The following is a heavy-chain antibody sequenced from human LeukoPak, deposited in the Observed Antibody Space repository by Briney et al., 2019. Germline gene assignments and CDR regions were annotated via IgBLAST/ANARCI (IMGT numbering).Heavy chain of an antibody. D-gene: IGHD6-19*01. CDR3: ARDRLRLLPAFDI. Sequence: SETLSLTCTVSGGSISSYYWSWIRQPPGKGLEWIGYIYYSGSTNYNPSLKSRVTISVDTSKNQFSLKLTSVTAADTAVYYCARDRLRLLPAFDIWGQGTMVTVSS. CDR2: IYYSGST. V-gene: IGHV4-59*12. CDR1: GGSISSYY. J-gene: IGHJ3*02.